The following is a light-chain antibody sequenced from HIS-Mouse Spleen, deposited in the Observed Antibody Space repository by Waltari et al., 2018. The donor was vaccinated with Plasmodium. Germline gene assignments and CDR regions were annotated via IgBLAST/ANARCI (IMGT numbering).Light chain of an antibody. Sequence: QSALTQPAAVSGSPGQSITISCTVTSSDVGGYNYVYWYQQHPGNAPKLMIYDVSNRPSGVSNRFSGSKSGNTASLTISGLQAEDEADYYCSSYTSSSTLNYVFGTGTKVTVL. CDR1: SSDVGGYNY. CDR3: SSYTSSSTLNYV. V-gene: IGLV2-14*03. CDR2: DVS. J-gene: IGLJ1*01.